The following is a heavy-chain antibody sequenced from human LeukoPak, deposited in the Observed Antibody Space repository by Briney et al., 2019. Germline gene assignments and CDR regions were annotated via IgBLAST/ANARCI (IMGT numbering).Heavy chain of an antibody. CDR2: IYYSGST. Sequence: MTSETLSLTCTVSGGSISSGGYYWSWIRQHPGKGLEWIGYIYYSGSTYYNPSLKSRVTISVDTSKNQFSLKLSSVTAADTAVYYCARAKIQLWLLGATWAIFDYWGQGTLVTVSS. V-gene: IGHV4-31*03. CDR3: ARAKIQLWLLGATWAIFDY. CDR1: GGSISSGGYY. D-gene: IGHD5-18*01. J-gene: IGHJ4*02.